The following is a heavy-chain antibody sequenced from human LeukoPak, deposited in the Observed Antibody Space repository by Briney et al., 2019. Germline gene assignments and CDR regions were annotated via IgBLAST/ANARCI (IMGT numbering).Heavy chain of an antibody. CDR1: GFTFSGYA. Sequence: GGSLRLSCAASGFTFSGYAIQWVRQAPGKGLEWVGVISSDGRTKYYADSVQGRFTISRDNSENTLFLQMNSLRAEDTAVYYCAKDGGVTGTFDYWGQGTLVTVSS. CDR2: ISSDGRTK. V-gene: IGHV3-30*04. D-gene: IGHD3-16*01. CDR3: AKDGGVTGTFDY. J-gene: IGHJ4*02.